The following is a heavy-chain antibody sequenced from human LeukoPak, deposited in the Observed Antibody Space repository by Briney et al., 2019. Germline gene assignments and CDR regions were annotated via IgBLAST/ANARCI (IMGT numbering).Heavy chain of an antibody. CDR1: GYPFTSYG. CDR2: ISAYNGNT. Sequence: GASVKVSFKASGYPFTSYGISWVRPAPGQGLEWMGWISAYNGNTNYAQKLQGRVTMTTDTSTSTAYMELRSLRSDDTAVYYCARDPSYSAISVYFDYWGQGILVTVSS. CDR3: ARDPSYSAISVYFDY. J-gene: IGHJ4*02. V-gene: IGHV1-18*01. D-gene: IGHD4-11*01.